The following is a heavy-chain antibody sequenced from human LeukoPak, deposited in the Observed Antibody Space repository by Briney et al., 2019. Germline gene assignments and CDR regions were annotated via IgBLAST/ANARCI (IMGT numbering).Heavy chain of an antibody. CDR1: GLTFSSYG. D-gene: IGHD6-13*01. V-gene: IGHV3-30*02. Sequence: GGSLRLSCAASGLTFSSYGMHWVRQAPGKGLEWVAFIRYDGSNKYYADSVKGRFTISRDNSKNTLYLQMNSLRAEDTAVYYCVRVSSSWYYFDYWGQGTLVTVSS. J-gene: IGHJ4*02. CDR3: VRVSSSWYYFDY. CDR2: IRYDGSNK.